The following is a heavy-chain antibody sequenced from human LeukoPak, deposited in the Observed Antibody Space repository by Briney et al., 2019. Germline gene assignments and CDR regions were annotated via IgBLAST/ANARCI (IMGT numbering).Heavy chain of an antibody. CDR1: GGSISSYY. V-gene: IGHV4-59*08. Sequence: ASETLSLTCTVSGGSISSYYWSWIRQPPGKGLEWIGYIYYSGSTNYNPSLKSRVTISVDTSKNQFSLKLSSVTAADTAVYYCARHVVYYDILTGYSNWFDPWGQGTLVTVSS. CDR2: IYYSGST. D-gene: IGHD3-9*01. CDR3: ARHVVYYDILTGYSNWFDP. J-gene: IGHJ5*02.